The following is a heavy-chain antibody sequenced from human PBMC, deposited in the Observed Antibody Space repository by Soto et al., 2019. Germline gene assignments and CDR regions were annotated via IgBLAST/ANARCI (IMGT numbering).Heavy chain of an antibody. CDR2: IIPILGIA. CDR3: ARARGEYYYDSSGYYDSFDY. J-gene: IGHJ4*02. D-gene: IGHD3-22*01. Sequence: SVKVSCKASGGTFSSYTISWVRQAPGQGLEWMGRIIPILGIANYAQKFQGRVTITADKSTSTAYMELSSLRSEDTAVYYCARARGEYYYDSSGYYDSFDYWGRG. V-gene: IGHV1-69*02. CDR1: GGTFSSYT.